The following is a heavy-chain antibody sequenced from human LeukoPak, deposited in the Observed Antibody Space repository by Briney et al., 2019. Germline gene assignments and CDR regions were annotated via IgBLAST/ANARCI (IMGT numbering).Heavy chain of an antibody. CDR1: GFNVSRNY. J-gene: IGHJ4*02. D-gene: IGHD6-6*01. V-gene: IGHV3-53*01. Sequence: GGSLRLSCAASGFNVSRNYMSWVRQAPGKGLEWVSVIYAGGSTYYADSVKGRFTISRDDSKNTLYLQMNGLRAEDTAVYYCAKTLSGSSEYWGRGTLVTVSS. CDR3: AKTLSGSSEY. CDR2: IYAGGST.